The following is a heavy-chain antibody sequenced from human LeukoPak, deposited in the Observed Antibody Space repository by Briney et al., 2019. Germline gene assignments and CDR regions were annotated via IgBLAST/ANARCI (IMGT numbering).Heavy chain of an antibody. Sequence: GGSLRLSCAASGFTFSRHGMHWVRQAPGKGLEWVSFIRYDGSNKYYADSVKGRFTISRDNAKNSLYLQMNSLGPEDTAVYYCARDPYSGNYGNYYYYYMDVWGKGTTVTISS. V-gene: IGHV3-30*02. D-gene: IGHD1-26*01. CDR1: GFTFSRHG. CDR3: ARDPYSGNYGNYYYYYMDV. J-gene: IGHJ6*03. CDR2: IRYDGSNK.